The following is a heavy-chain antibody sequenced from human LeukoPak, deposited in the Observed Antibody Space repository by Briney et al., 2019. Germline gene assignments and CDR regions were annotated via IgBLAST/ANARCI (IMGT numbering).Heavy chain of an antibody. Sequence: SETLSLTCTVSGGSISSGGYYWSWIRQHPGKGLEWIGYIYYSGSTYYNPSLESRVTISVDTSKNQFSLKLSSVTAADTAVYYCARELTGTAYFDYWGQGTLVTVSS. CDR2: IYYSGST. CDR3: ARELTGTAYFDY. CDR1: GGSISSGGYY. D-gene: IGHD1-20*01. J-gene: IGHJ4*02. V-gene: IGHV4-31*03.